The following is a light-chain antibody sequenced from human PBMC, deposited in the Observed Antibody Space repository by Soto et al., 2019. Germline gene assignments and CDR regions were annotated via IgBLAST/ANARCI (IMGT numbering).Light chain of an antibody. CDR2: EVT. J-gene: IGLJ3*02. V-gene: IGLV2-14*01. CDR3: TSYTSSTSWV. CDR1: NSDIGGYSY. Sequence: QSALTQPASVSGSPGQSITISCTGNNSDIGGYSYVSWYQLHPGKAPKLVIYEVTHRPSGVSNRFSGSKSGNTAPLTISGLQAEDEADYYCTSYTSSTSWVFGGGTKLTV.